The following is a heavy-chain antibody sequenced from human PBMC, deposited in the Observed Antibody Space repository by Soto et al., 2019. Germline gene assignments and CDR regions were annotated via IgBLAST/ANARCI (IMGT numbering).Heavy chain of an antibody. V-gene: IGHV4-39*02. D-gene: IGHD6-13*01. J-gene: IGHJ4*02. CDR1: GDSISSSFYY. CDR3: ARGGGSPYHNHEFDF. Sequence: SETLSLTCNVSGDSISSSFYYWGWIRQPPGKGLEWIGAIYYSGTTYYNPSLKTRVSLFLHTSENQFSLMLTSVTAADTAVYYFARGGGSPYHNHEFDFWGQGTLVTVSS. CDR2: IYYSGTT.